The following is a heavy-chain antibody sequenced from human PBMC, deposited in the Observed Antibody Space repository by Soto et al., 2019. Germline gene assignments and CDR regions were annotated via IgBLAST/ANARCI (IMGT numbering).Heavy chain of an antibody. CDR1: GFDVTYYA. D-gene: IGHD2-21*01. V-gene: IGHV3-23*01. J-gene: IGHJ5*02. CDR3: ARVDRGSVARPTRLDP. Sequence: EVQLLESGGGLIQPGGSLRLSCTASGFDVTYYAINWVRQAPGKGLEWVSATTGGAGLTYYADSVKSRFSVSSDSPGNTLYLQLNSLRPEDKAVYYGARVDRGSVARPTRLDPCGQVTLVTVYS. CDR2: TTGGAGLT.